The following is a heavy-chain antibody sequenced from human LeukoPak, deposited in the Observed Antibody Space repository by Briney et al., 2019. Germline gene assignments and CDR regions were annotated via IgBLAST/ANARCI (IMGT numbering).Heavy chain of an antibody. CDR2: IYHSGST. CDR3: ARAGDTMVRGVIITSRFDY. J-gene: IGHJ4*02. CDR1: GGSISSGGYS. D-gene: IGHD3-10*01. V-gene: IGHV4-30-2*01. Sequence: SETLSLTCAVSGGSISSGGYSWSWIRQPPGKGLEWIGYIYHSGSTYYNPSLKSRVTISVDRSKNQFSLKLSSVTAADTAVYYCARAGDTMVRGVIITSRFDYWGQGTLVTVSS.